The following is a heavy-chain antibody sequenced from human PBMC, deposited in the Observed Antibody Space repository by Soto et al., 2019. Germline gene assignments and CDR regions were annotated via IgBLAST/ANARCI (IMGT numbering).Heavy chain of an antibody. CDR3: AREGRDFWSGSFDY. CDR1: GVSISSYD. V-gene: IGHV4-4*07. J-gene: IGHJ4*02. D-gene: IGHD3-3*01. Sequence: AETLSLTCTVSGVSISSYDWSWIRQPAGKGLEWIARIYTSGSTDYNPALERRGTMSVARSKNQFSLKLSSVTPADTDAYYCAREGRDFWSGSFDYCGQGTLLTVSS. CDR2: IYTSGST.